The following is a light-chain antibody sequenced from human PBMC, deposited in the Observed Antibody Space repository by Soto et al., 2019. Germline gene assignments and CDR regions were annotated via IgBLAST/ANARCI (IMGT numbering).Light chain of an antibody. J-gene: IGKJ1*01. Sequence: DIQMTQTPSSLSASVGDRVTIACRASQAISNFLAWYQQKPGKVPTLLVYGSSTLQSGVPSRFSGSGSGTDLTLTISSLQPEDAATYYCHKYDSDPRPFVHGTKVEL. V-gene: IGKV1-27*01. CDR1: QAISNF. CDR2: GSS. CDR3: HKYDSDPRP.